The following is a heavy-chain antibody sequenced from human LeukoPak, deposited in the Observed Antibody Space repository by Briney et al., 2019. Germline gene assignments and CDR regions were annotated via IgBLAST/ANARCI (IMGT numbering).Heavy chain of an antibody. D-gene: IGHD4-17*01. V-gene: IGHV4-39*01. Sequence: PSETLSLTCTVSGGSISSSSYYWGWIRQPPGKGLEWIGSIYYSGSTYYNPSLKSRVTISVDTSENQFSLRLSSVTAADTAVYYCARWSRYGMDAFDIWGQGTMVTVSS. J-gene: IGHJ3*02. CDR1: GGSISSSSYY. CDR2: IYYSGST. CDR3: ARWSRYGMDAFDI.